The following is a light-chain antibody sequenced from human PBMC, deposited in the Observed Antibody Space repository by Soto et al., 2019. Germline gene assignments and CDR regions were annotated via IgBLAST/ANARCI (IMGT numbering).Light chain of an antibody. CDR1: SSNIGAGYD. CDR2: RNS. Sequence: QPVLTQPPSVSGAPGQRVTISCTGSSSNIGAGYDVHWYQQLPGTAPKLLIYRNSNRPSGVPDRFSGSKSGTSASLAITGLQAEDEADYYCQSYDSSLSGVFGTGTKLTVL. J-gene: IGLJ2*01. CDR3: QSYDSSLSGV. V-gene: IGLV1-40*01.